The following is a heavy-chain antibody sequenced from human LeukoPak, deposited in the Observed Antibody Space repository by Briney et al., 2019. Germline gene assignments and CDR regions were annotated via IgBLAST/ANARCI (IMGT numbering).Heavy chain of an antibody. CDR3: ARDLHTPGVYGDYGSPPNWFDP. CDR1: GGSFSGYY. CDR2: INHSGST. D-gene: IGHD4-17*01. J-gene: IGHJ5*02. Sequence: PSETLSLTCAVYGGSFSGYYWSWIRQPPGKGLEWIGEINHSGSTNYNPSLKSRVTISVGTSKNQFSLKLSSVTAADTAVYYCARDLHTPGVYGDYGSPPNWFDPWGQGTLVTVSS. V-gene: IGHV4-34*01.